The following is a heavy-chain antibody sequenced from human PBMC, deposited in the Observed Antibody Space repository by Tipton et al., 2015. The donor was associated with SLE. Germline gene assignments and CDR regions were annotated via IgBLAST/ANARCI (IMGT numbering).Heavy chain of an antibody. J-gene: IGHJ4*01. V-gene: IGHV4-61*02. CDR1: GGSISSGGYS. CDR2: FYSGFT. D-gene: IGHD4-17*01. CDR3: ARRVWDYGDSYYFDF. Sequence: TLSLTCTVSGGSISSGGYSWNWIRQPAGKGLEWIGRFYSGFTTYNPSLNSRATMSVDTSKNQFSLKLISVTAADTAIYYCARRVWDYGDSYYFDFWGHGTLVTVSS.